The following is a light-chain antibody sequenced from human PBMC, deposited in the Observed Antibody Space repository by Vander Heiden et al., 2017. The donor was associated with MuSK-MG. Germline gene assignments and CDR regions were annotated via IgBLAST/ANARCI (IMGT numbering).Light chain of an antibody. CDR3: HSYDNSLSGPV. J-gene: IGLJ3*02. V-gene: IGLV1-40*01. CDR1: SANIEAGYD. Sequence: QSVLTQPPSVSGAPGQRVTISCTGSSANIEAGYDVHWYQQLPGAAPKLLIYANNNRRSGVPDRFSGSKSGTSASLAITGLQAEDEGDYYCHSYDNSLSGPVFGGGTKLTVL. CDR2: ANN.